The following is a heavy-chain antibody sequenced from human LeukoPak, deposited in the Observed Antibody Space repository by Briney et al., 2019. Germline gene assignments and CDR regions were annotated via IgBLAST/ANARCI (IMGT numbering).Heavy chain of an antibody. V-gene: IGHV3-9*01. CDR2: ISWNSGSI. CDR3: AKDRGYDILTGYLFDY. Sequence: PGRSLRLSCAASRFTFDDYAMHWVRQAPGKGLEWVSGISWNSGSIGYADSVKGRFTISRDNAKNSLYLQMNSLRAEDTALYYCAKDRGYDILTGYLFDYWGQGTLVTVSS. J-gene: IGHJ4*02. D-gene: IGHD3-9*01. CDR1: RFTFDDYA.